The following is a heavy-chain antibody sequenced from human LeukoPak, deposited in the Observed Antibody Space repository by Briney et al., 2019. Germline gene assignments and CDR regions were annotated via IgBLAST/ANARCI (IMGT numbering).Heavy chain of an antibody. V-gene: IGHV1-2*06. D-gene: IGHD6-13*01. CDR3: ARVENTAAAVLFDY. Sequence: ASVKVSCKASGYTFTGYYMHWVRQAPGQGLEWMGRINPNSGGTNYEQKFQGRVTMTRDTSISTAYMELSRLRSDDTAVYYCARVENTAAAVLFDYWGQGTLVTVSS. CDR2: INPNSGGT. J-gene: IGHJ4*02. CDR1: GYTFTGYY.